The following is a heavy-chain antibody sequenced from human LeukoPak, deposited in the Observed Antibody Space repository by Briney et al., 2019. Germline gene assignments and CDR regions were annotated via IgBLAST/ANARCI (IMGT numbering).Heavy chain of an antibody. CDR1: GFTVSGNY. J-gene: IGHJ3*02. Sequence: GGSLRLSCAASGFTVSGNYMSWVRQAPGKGLEWVSVIYSGGSIYYADSVKGRLTISRHNSKNTLYLQMNSLRAEDTAVYYCAKEYYYDSSGYHDAFDIWGQGTMVTVSS. V-gene: IGHV3-53*04. CDR3: AKEYYYDSSGYHDAFDI. D-gene: IGHD3-22*01. CDR2: IYSGGSI.